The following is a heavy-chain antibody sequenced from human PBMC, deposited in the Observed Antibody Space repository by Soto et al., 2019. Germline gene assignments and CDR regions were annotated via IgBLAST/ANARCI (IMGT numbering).Heavy chain of an antibody. Sequence: PSETLSLTCTVSGGSISSGGDYWSWIRQHPGKGLEWIGYIYYSGSTYYNPSLKSRVTISVDTSKNQFSLRLSSVTAADTAVYYCARHCPDIVAAITWGHYFDYWGQGTLVTVSS. J-gene: IGHJ4*02. CDR1: GGSISSGGDY. CDR3: ARHCPDIVAAITWGHYFDY. CDR2: IYYSGST. D-gene: IGHD5-12*01. V-gene: IGHV4-39*01.